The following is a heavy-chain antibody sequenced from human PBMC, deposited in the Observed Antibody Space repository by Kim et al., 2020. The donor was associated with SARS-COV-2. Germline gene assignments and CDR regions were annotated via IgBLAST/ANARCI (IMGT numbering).Heavy chain of an antibody. D-gene: IGHD6-13*01. Sequence: SQTLSLTCTVSGGSISSSSYYWGWIRQPPGKGLEWIGSIYYSGSTYYNPSLKSRVTISVDTSKNQFSLKLSSVTAADTAVYYCARRNSSSWGLDFDYWGQGTLVTVSS. CDR1: GGSISSSSYY. CDR3: ARRNSSSWGLDFDY. V-gene: IGHV4-39*01. CDR2: IYYSGST. J-gene: IGHJ4*02.